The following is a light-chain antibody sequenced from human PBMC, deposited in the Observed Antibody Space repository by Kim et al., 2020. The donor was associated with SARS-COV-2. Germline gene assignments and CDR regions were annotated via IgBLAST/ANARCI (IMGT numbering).Light chain of an antibody. CDR2: GKN. Sequence: LEQKIRITCQVDRLRTYYTSRYQQKPGQATVLVTYGKNNRPAGIPDRFSGSSSGNTASLTITGAQAEYEADYYCNSRDSSGNLHVVFGGGTQLTVL. CDR3: NSRDSSGNLHVV. CDR1: RLRTYY. J-gene: IGLJ2*01. V-gene: IGLV3-19*01.